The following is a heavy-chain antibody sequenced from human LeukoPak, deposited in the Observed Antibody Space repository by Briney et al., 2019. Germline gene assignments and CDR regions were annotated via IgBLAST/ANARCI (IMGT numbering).Heavy chain of an antibody. CDR2: IKSKTDGGKT. Sequence: GGSPRLSCAASGFPFSNSWMSWVRQAPGKGLEWVGRIKSKTDGGKTDYAAPAQGRFSISRDDSENTLYLQMNGLNTEDTAVYYCSTVSPYYGSGTTSPDSWGQGTLVVVSS. J-gene: IGHJ4*02. CDR3: STVSPYYGSGTTSPDS. CDR1: GFPFSNSW. D-gene: IGHD3-10*01. V-gene: IGHV3-15*01.